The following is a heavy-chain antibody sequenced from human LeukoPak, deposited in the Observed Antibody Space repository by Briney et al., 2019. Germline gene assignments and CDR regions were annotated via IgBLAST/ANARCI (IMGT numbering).Heavy chain of an antibody. CDR3: ARNRRGYSGYEFDY. D-gene: IGHD5-12*01. CDR2: IYYSGST. CDR1: GGSISSYY. J-gene: IGHJ4*02. Sequence: SETLSLTCTVSGGSISSYYWSWIRQPPGKGLEWIGYIYYSGSTNYNPSLKSRVTISVDTSKNQFSLKLSSVTAADTAVYYCARNRRGYSGYEFDYWGQGTLVTVSS. V-gene: IGHV4-59*08.